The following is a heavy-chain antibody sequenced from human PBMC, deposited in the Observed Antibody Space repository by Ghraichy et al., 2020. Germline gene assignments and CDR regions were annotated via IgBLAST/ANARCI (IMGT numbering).Heavy chain of an antibody. CDR1: GGSFSGYY. V-gene: IGHV4-34*01. J-gene: IGHJ4*02. Sequence: SETLSLTCAVYGGSFSGYYWSWIRQPPGKGLEWIGEINHSGSTNYNPSLKSRVTISVDTSKNQFSLKLSSVTAADTAVYYCARGYWGWSGGSCYLHPLGYWGQGTLVTVSS. CDR3: ARGYWGWSGGSCYLHPLGY. CDR2: INHSGST. D-gene: IGHD2-15*01.